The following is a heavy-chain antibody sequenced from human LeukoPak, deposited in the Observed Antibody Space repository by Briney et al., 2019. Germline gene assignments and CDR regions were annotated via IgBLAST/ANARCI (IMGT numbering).Heavy chain of an antibody. Sequence: SETLSLTCTVSGGSISSYYWSWIWQPARKGLEWIVRIYTSGSTNYNPSLKSRVTMSVDTSKNQFSLKLSSVTAADTAVYYCASDDSSGYTDYWGQGTLVTVSS. CDR1: GGSISSYY. V-gene: IGHV4-4*07. CDR2: IYTSGST. D-gene: IGHD3-22*01. CDR3: ASDDSSGYTDY. J-gene: IGHJ4*02.